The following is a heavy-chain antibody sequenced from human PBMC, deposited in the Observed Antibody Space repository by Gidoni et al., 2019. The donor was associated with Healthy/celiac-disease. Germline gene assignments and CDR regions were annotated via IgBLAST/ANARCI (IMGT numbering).Heavy chain of an antibody. Sequence: QVQLVESGGGVVQPGRSLRLSCAASGFTFSSYAMHWVRQAPGKGLEWVAVISYDGSNKYYADSVKGRFTISRDNSKNTLYLQMNSLRAEDTAVYYCAREIVHDYGDYFDYWGQGTLVTVSS. D-gene: IGHD4-17*01. J-gene: IGHJ4*02. CDR2: ISYDGSNK. V-gene: IGHV3-30-3*01. CDR1: GFTFSSYA. CDR3: AREIVHDYGDYFDY.